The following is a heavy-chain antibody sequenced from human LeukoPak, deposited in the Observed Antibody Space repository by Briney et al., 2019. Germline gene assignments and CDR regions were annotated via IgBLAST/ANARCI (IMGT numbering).Heavy chain of an antibody. CDR3: ARNPKTQLLRWFDP. V-gene: IGHV1-2*02. J-gene: IGHJ5*02. CDR1: GYTFTGYY. CDR2: INPNSGGT. Sequence: ASVKVSCKASGYTFTGYYMHWVRQAPGQGLEWMGWINPNSGGTNYAQKFQGRVTMTRDTSISTAYMELSRLRSDDTAVYYCARNPKTQLLRWFDPWGQGTLVTVSS. D-gene: IGHD2-2*01.